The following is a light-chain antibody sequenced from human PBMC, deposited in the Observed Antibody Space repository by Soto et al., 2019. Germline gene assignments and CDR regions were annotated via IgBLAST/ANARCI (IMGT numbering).Light chain of an antibody. Sequence: DIQMTQSPSTLSASVGDRVTITCRASQSISSWLAWYQQKPGKAPKLLIYDASNLESGVPSRFSGSASGSEFTLTISSLQPDDFATYYCQQNNSYWTCGQGTKGEIK. V-gene: IGKV1-5*01. CDR3: QQNNSYWT. CDR2: DAS. J-gene: IGKJ1*01. CDR1: QSISSW.